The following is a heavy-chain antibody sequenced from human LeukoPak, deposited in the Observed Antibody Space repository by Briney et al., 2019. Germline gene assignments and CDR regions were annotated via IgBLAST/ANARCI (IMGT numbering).Heavy chain of an antibody. CDR2: ISDSGGRT. CDR1: GFTFSNYA. J-gene: IGHJ4*02. V-gene: IGHV3-23*01. D-gene: IGHD3-22*01. Sequence: TGGSLRLSCAVSGFTFSNYAMRWVRQAPGKGLEWVSAISDSGGRTYYADSVKGRFTISRDNSKNTLYLQMNSLRAEDTAVYYCVRGSSGYLDYWGQGTLVTVSS. CDR3: VRGSSGYLDY.